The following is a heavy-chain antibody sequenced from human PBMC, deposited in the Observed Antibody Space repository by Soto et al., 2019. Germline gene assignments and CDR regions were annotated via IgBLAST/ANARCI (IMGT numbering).Heavy chain of an antibody. CDR3: TTVTAVGSLWFGLNPLGPFDY. CDR1: RFSFHSYG. Sequence: PGGSLRLSCTASRFSFHSYGMHWVRQAPGKGLEWVAVISYDGSIKYYADSVKGRFTISRDNSKNTLYLQMDSLRPEDTAVYYWTTVTAVGSLWFGLNPLGPFDYWGQGTLVTVSS. V-gene: IGHV3-30*03. D-gene: IGHD3-10*01. CDR2: ISYDGSIK. J-gene: IGHJ4*02.